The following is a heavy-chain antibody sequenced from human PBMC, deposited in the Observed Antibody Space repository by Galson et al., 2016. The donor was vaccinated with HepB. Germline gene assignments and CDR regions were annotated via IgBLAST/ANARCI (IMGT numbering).Heavy chain of an antibody. CDR3: ARDQDGEIPRRPLGY. CDR2: IYHSGNT. D-gene: IGHD2-21*01. J-gene: IGHJ4*02. Sequence: ETLSLTCAVSGDSISSSTWWSWVRQPPGKGLEWLGEIYHSGNTNYNPSLKSRLTMSVEKPKNQFSLKPSFVTAADTAVYYCARDQDGEIPRRPLGYWGQGTLVTVSS. CDR1: GDSISSSTW. V-gene: IGHV4-4*02.